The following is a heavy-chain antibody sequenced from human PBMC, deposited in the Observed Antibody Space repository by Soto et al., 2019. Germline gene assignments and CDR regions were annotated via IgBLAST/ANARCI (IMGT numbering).Heavy chain of an antibody. CDR3: ARAGVNDILTGYYRGGMDV. D-gene: IGHD3-9*01. J-gene: IGHJ6*02. Sequence: SATLSLPFTVSGGSISSYYCSWIRHPPGKGLEWIGYIYYSGSTNYNPSLKSRVTISVDTSKNQFSLKLSSVTAADTAVYYCARAGVNDILTGYYRGGMDVWGQGTTVTVSS. CDR1: GGSISSYY. CDR2: IYYSGST. V-gene: IGHV4-59*01.